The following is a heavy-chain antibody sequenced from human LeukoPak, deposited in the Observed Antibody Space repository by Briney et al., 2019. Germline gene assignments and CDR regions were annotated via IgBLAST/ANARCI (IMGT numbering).Heavy chain of an antibody. CDR2: ITASGTAM. J-gene: IGHJ4*02. CDR1: GFTFCSYS. Sequence: GGSLRLSYAASGFTFCSYSMNWVRQAPGKGLEWVSHITASGTAMFYADSVKGRFTISRDNAKNSLYLQMNSLRDEDTAVYYCASSGSYRFDYWGQGTLVTVSS. CDR3: ASSGSYRFDY. V-gene: IGHV3-48*02. D-gene: IGHD1-26*01.